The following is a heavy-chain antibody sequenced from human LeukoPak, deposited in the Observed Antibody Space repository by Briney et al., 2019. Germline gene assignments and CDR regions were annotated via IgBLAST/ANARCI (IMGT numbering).Heavy chain of an antibody. CDR1: GFTFSSYS. V-gene: IGHV3-21*01. J-gene: IGHJ5*02. Sequence: PGGSLRLSCAASGFTFSSYSMNWVRQAPGKGLEWVSSISSSSSYIYYADSVKGRFTISRDNAKNSLYLQMNSLRAEDTAVYYCARDPRGYSYGSLGFDPWGQGTLVTVSS. D-gene: IGHD5-18*01. CDR2: ISSSSSYI. CDR3: ARDPRGYSYGSLGFDP.